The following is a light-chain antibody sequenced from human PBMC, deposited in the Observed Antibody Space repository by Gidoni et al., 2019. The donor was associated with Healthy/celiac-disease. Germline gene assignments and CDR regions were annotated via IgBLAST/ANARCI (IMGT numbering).Light chain of an antibody. CDR2: QDS. V-gene: IGLV3-1*01. CDR1: KLGDKY. J-gene: IGLJ2*01. Sequence: SYELTPPPSVSVSPGQTASITCSADKLGDKYACWYQQKPGQSPVLVIYQDSKRPSGIPERFSGSNSGNTATLTISGTQAMDEDDYYCQAWDSSTVVFGGGTKLTVL. CDR3: QAWDSSTVV.